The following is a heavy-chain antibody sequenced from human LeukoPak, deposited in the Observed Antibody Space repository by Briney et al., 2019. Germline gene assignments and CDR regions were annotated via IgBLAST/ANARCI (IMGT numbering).Heavy chain of an antibody. J-gene: IGHJ4*02. V-gene: IGHV1-24*01. D-gene: IGHD6-19*01. CDR3: ARDQSSIAVAGTKDY. CDR2: FDPEDGET. Sequence: ASVKVSCKVSGYTLTELSMHWVRQAPGKGLEWMGGFDPEDGETIYAQKFQGRVTMTEDTSTDTAYMELNSLRAEDTAVYYCARDQSSIAVAGTKDYWGQGTLVTVSS. CDR1: GYTLTELS.